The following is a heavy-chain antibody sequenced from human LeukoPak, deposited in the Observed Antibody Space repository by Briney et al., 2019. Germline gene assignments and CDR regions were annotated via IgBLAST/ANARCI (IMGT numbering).Heavy chain of an antibody. Sequence: SETLSLTCAVYGGSFSPYYWSWIRQPPGKGLEWIGEINHSGSTNYNPSLKSRVTISVDTSKNQFSLRLSSVTAADTAVYYCARSRVVVTAIPGAFDIWGQGTMVTVSS. CDR1: GGSFSPYY. J-gene: IGHJ3*02. V-gene: IGHV4-34*01. CDR3: ARSRVVVTAIPGAFDI. D-gene: IGHD2-21*02. CDR2: INHSGST.